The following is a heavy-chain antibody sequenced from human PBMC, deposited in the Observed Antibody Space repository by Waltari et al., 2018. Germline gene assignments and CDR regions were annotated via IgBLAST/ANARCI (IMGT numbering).Heavy chain of an antibody. CDR3: ARDNSSSWYFFDY. V-gene: IGHV3-7*01. Sequence: EVQLVESGGGLVQPGGSLRLSCAASGFTFGSYWMSWVRQAPGKGLEWVDNIQEEGSEKNYVDSVKGRFTISRDNAKNSLYLQMNSLRAEDTAVYFCARDNSSSWYFFDYWGQGTVVTVSS. CDR2: IQEEGSEK. J-gene: IGHJ4*02. CDR1: GFTFGSYW. D-gene: IGHD6-13*01.